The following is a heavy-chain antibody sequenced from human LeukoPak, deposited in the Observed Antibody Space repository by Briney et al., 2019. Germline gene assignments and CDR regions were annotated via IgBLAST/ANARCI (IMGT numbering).Heavy chain of an antibody. D-gene: IGHD3-22*01. V-gene: IGHV4-34*01. Sequence: PSETLSLTCAVYGGSFSGYYWSWIRQPPGKGLEWIGEINHSGSTNYNPSFKSRVTISVDTSKDQFSLKLSSVTAADTAVYYCARGLRNYYYDSSGYYDYWGQGTLVTVSS. CDR3: ARGLRNYYYDSSGYYDY. CDR2: INHSGST. CDR1: GGSFSGYY. J-gene: IGHJ4*02.